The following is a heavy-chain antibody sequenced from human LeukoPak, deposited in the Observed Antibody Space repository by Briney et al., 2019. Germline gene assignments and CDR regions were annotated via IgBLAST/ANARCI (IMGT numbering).Heavy chain of an antibody. D-gene: IGHD2-15*01. CDR3: ASPTHQWRFDP. Sequence: GGSLRLSCAASGFTFSSYAMHWVRQAPGKGLEWVAVISYDGSNKYYADSVKGRFTISRDNSKNTLYLQMNSLRAEDAAVYYCASPTHQWRFDPWGQGTLVTVSS. CDR2: ISYDGSNK. J-gene: IGHJ5*02. CDR1: GFTFSSYA. V-gene: IGHV3-30-3*01.